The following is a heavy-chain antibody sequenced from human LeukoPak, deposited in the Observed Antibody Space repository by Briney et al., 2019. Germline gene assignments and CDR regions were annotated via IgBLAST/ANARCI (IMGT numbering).Heavy chain of an antibody. CDR3: ARAGFGEFLYHYYGMDV. V-gene: IGHV3-21*01. J-gene: IGHJ6*02. Sequence: GGSLRLSCAASGFTFSSYSMNWVRQAPGKGLEWVSSISSSSSYIYYADSVKGRFTISRDNAKNSLYLQMNSLRAEDTAVYYCARAGFGEFLYHYYGMDVWGQGTTVTVSS. D-gene: IGHD3-10*01. CDR2: ISSSSSYI. CDR1: GFTFSSYS.